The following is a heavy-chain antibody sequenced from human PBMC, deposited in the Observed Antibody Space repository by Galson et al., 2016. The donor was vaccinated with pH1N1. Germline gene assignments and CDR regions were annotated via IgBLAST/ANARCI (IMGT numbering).Heavy chain of an antibody. CDR3: ARFAYGDYTRLFDY. Sequence: TLSLTCTVSGGSISSDDYYWSWIRQPPGKGLEWIGYIYYSGSTYYNPSLKSRVTISVDTSKNQFSLKLSSVTAADTAVYYCARFAYGDYTRLFDYWGQGTLVTVSS. CDR1: GGSISSDDYY. J-gene: IGHJ4*02. D-gene: IGHD4-17*01. V-gene: IGHV4-30-4*01. CDR2: IYYSGST.